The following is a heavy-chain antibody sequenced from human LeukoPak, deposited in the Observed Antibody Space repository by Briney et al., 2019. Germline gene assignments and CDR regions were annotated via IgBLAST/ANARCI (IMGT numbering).Heavy chain of an antibody. D-gene: IGHD1-26*01. CDR3: ARARGSYSFDC. Sequence: GGSLRLSCTASGFTFSNYWMHWVRQAPGKGLEWVSYISNSGNNIYYADSVKGRFTISRDNAKNSLYLQMNSLRAEDAAVYYCARARGSYSFDCWGQGTLVTVSS. J-gene: IGHJ4*02. CDR1: GFTFSNYW. V-gene: IGHV3-48*04. CDR2: ISNSGNNI.